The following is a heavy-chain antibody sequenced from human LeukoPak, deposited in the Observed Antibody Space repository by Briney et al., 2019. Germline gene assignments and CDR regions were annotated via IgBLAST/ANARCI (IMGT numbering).Heavy chain of an antibody. Sequence: KPSETLSLTCTVSGGSISSYYWSWIRQPPGKGLEWIGYIYYSGSTNYNPSLKSRVTISVDTSKNQFSLKLSSVTAADTAVYYCARESQGLEVRGNFDYWGQGTLVTVSS. CDR3: ARESQGLEVRGNFDY. V-gene: IGHV4-59*01. CDR2: IYYSGST. D-gene: IGHD3-10*01. J-gene: IGHJ4*02. CDR1: GGSISSYY.